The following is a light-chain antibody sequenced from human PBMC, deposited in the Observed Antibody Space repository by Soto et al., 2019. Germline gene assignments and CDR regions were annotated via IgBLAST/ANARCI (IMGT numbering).Light chain of an antibody. J-gene: IGKJ4*01. Sequence: DIQMTQSPSSLSASVGDRVTITCRASQSISSYLNWYQQKPGKAPKLLIYAASSLQSGVPSRFSGSGSGTDFTLTISSLQPEDFATYYCKQSYSTPQLTFGGGTKVEIK. CDR3: KQSYSTPQLT. CDR1: QSISSY. CDR2: AAS. V-gene: IGKV1-39*01.